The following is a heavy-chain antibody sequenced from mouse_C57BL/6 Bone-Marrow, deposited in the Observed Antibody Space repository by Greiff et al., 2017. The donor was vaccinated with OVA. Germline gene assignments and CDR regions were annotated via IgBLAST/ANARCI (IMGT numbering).Heavy chain of an antibody. CDR1: GYTFTSYW. D-gene: IGHD4-1*01. J-gene: IGHJ2*01. Sequence: QVQLQQPGAELVKPGASVKLSCKASGYTFTSYWMHWVKQRPGRGLEWIGSIDPSSGGTKYNEKFKSKATLTADKPASTAYMQLSSLTSEDSAVYYCARWTGSFDYWGQGTTLTVSS. CDR2: IDPSSGGT. CDR3: ARWTGSFDY. V-gene: IGHV1-72*01.